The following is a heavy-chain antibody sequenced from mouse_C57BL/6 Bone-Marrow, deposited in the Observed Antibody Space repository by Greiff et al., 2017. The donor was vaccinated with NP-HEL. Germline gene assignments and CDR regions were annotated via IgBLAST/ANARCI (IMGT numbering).Heavy chain of an antibody. CDR3: TRDGRGFAY. D-gene: IGHD2-3*01. V-gene: IGHV5-9-1*02. Sequence: EVKVEESGEGLVKPGGPLKLSCAASGFTFSSYAMSWVRQTPEKRLEWVAYLRSGGDYIYYADTVKGRFTISRDNARNTLYLQMSSRKSEDTAMYYCTRDGRGFAYWGQGTLVTVSA. CDR1: GFTFSSYA. J-gene: IGHJ3*01. CDR2: LRSGGDYI.